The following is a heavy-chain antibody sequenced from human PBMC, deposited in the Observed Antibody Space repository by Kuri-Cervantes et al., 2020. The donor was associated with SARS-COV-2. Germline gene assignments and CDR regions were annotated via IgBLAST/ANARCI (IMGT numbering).Heavy chain of an antibody. Sequence: GESLKISCAASGFTFSDYYMSWIRQAPGKGLEWVSYISSSGSTIYYADSVKGRFTISRDNAKNSLYLRMNSLRAEDTAVYYCARDSGVDYGDYYFDYWGQGTLVTVSS. CDR1: GFTFSDYY. D-gene: IGHD4-17*01. V-gene: IGHV3-11*01. J-gene: IGHJ4*02. CDR2: ISSSGSTI. CDR3: ARDSGVDYGDYYFDY.